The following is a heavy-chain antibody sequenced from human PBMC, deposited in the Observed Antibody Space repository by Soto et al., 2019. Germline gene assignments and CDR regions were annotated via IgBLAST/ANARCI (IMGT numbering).Heavy chain of an antibody. V-gene: IGHV4-59*08. CDR1: GGSISSYY. D-gene: IGHD4-17*01. Sequence: SETLSLTCTVSGGSISSYYWSWIRQPPGKGLEWIGYIYYSGSTNYNPSLKSRVTISVDTSKNQFSLKLSSVTAADTAVYYCARLDGDYGSGLFDYWGQGTLVTVSS. CDR2: IYYSGST. CDR3: ARLDGDYGSGLFDY. J-gene: IGHJ4*02.